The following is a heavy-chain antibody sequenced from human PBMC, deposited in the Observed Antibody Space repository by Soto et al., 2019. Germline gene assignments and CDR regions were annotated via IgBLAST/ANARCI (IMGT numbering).Heavy chain of an antibody. Sequence: HPGGSLRLSCAPSGFTVSSHYMSWVRQAPGKGLEWVSVINSGGSTYYADSVKGRFTITRDHSRNTLCLQMNSLRVEDTAVYYCAREAFCRSSSCQVRYGMDVWGQGTTVTVSS. CDR3: AREAFCRSSSCQVRYGMDV. V-gene: IGHV3-53*01. D-gene: IGHD2-2*01. CDR1: GFTVSSHY. J-gene: IGHJ6*02. CDR2: INSGGST.